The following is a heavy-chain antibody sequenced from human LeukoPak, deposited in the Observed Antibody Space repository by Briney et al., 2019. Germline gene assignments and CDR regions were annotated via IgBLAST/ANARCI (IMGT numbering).Heavy chain of an antibody. CDR3: ASVGKDYGDPNWFDP. CDR1: GGTFSSYA. V-gene: IGHV1-69*05. D-gene: IGHD4-17*01. CDR2: IIPIFGTA. J-gene: IGHJ5*02. Sequence: GASVKVSCKASGGTFSSYAISWVRQAPGQGLEWMGGIIPIFGTANYAQKFQGRVTITTDESTSTAYMELSSLRSEDTAVYYCASVGKDYGDPNWFDPWGQGTLVTVSS.